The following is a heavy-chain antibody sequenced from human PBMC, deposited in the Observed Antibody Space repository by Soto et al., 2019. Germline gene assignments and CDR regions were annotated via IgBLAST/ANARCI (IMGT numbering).Heavy chain of an antibody. Sequence: QVQLVQSGAEVKTPGSSVKVSCKASGGSFTTYSISWVRQPPGQGLEWMGGIIPISGTAKYAQKFQGRVTITAEKYTTTAYMDLSSLRFEDTAVYYCARGVGRTVRGVNLYYYYAMDVWGQGTPVTVPS. CDR3: ARGVGRTVRGVNLYYYYAMDV. CDR1: GGSFTTYS. CDR2: IIPISGTA. D-gene: IGHD3-10*01. J-gene: IGHJ6*02. V-gene: IGHV1-69*06.